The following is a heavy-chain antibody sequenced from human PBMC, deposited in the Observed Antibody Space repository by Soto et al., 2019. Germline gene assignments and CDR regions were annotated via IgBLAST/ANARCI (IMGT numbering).Heavy chain of an antibody. Sequence: GGSLRLSCAASGFTLSSYTMNWVRQAPGEGLQWVSSIDGSSNYRYYADSLRGRFTISRDNAKNSLYLEMSSLRAEDTATYYCARHGRITVTGDGFDSWGQGTVVTVSS. D-gene: IGHD1-20*01. J-gene: IGHJ3*02. V-gene: IGHV3-21*01. CDR3: ARHGRITVTGDGFDS. CDR2: IDGSSNYR. CDR1: GFTLSSYT.